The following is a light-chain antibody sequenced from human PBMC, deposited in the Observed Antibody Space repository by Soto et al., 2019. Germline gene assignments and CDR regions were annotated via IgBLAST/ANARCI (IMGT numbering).Light chain of an antibody. CDR3: NRSGSSPT. V-gene: IGKV3-20*01. CDR2: ATS. CDR1: QSVKAKD. Sequence: EGVLTQSPGTLSLSPGERATLSCRSSQSVKAKDINWYQQKSGQPPSLLIYATSTRAAGNPDRFSGSGSGSHFTLTLSGLGAEDFAMYFCNRSGSSPTFGQGKRVEVK. J-gene: IGKJ1*01.